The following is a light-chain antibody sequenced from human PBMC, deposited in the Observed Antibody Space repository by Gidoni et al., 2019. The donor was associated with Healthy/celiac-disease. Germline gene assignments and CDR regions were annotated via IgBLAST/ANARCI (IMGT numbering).Light chain of an antibody. CDR3: QSYDSSLSGVV. CDR1: SSHIGAGYE. V-gene: IGLV1-40*01. J-gene: IGLJ2*01. Sequence: QSVLTPPPSVSCVPGQRVTISCTGSSSHIGAGYEVHWYQQLPGTAPKLLIYGNSNRPSGVPDRFSGSKSGTAASLAITGIQDEDEADYYCQSYDSSLSGVVFGGGTKLTVL. CDR2: GNS.